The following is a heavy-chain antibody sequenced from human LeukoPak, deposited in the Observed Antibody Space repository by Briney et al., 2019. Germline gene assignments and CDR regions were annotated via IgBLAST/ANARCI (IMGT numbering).Heavy chain of an antibody. CDR3: ARGIDDILTGYYRDY. CDR1: GYSFTSYW. J-gene: IGHJ4*02. V-gene: IGHV5-51*01. D-gene: IGHD3-9*01. Sequence: GESLKISCKGSGYSFTSYWIGWVRQMPGKGLEWMGIIYPGDSDARYSPSFQGQVTISADKSISTAYLQWSSLKASDTAMYYCARGIDDILTGYYRDYWGQGTLVTVSP. CDR2: IYPGDSDA.